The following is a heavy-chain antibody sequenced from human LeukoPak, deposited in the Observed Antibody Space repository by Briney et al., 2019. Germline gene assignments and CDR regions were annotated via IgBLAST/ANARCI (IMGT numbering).Heavy chain of an antibody. J-gene: IGHJ3*02. D-gene: IGHD2/OR15-2a*01. CDR3: ARDDTSDDAFDI. CDR2: IYTRVST. CDR1: VGSISSYY. V-gene: IGHV4-4*07. Sequence: PSETLSLPRTDSVGSISSYYWSWIRQPAGKGLEWIGRIYTRVSTNYNPSLKSRVTMSVDTSKNQFSLKLSSVTAADTAVYYCARDDTSDDAFDIWGQGTMVTVSS.